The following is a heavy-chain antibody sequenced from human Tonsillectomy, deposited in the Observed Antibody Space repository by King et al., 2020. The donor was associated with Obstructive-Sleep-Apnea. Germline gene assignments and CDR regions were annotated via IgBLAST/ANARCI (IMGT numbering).Heavy chain of an antibody. CDR1: GFTFSSYA. CDR3: ARDDTCDY. V-gene: IGHV3-30-3*01. J-gene: IGHJ4*02. Sequence: VQLVESGGGVVQPGRSLRLSCASSGFTFSSYAMHWVRQAPGKGLEWGAVISYDGSNKYYADSVKGRFTISRDNSKNTLYLQMNSLRAEDTAVYYCARDDTCDYWGQGTLVTVSS. CDR2: ISYDGSNK.